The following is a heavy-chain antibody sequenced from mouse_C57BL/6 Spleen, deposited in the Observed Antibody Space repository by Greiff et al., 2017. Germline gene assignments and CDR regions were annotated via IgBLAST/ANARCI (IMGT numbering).Heavy chain of an antibody. CDR1: GFTFSDYY. D-gene: IGHD1-1*01. J-gene: IGHJ1*03. CDR3: ERDQGPYGSSRWYLDD. Sequence: DVKLVESEGGLVQPGSSMKLSCTASGFTFSDYYMAWVRQVPEKGLEWVANINYDGSSTYYMDYLKSSFIISRENAKKLLYLQLSSLKSEDSATXYCERDQGPYGSSRWYLDDWGTGTTVTVSS. CDR2: INYDGSST. V-gene: IGHV5-16*01.